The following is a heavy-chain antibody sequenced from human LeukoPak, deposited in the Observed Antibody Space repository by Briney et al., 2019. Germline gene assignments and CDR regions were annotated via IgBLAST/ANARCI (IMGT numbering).Heavy chain of an antibody. J-gene: IGHJ3*02. CDR1: GGSFSGYY. Sequence: PSETLSLTCAVYGGSFSGYYWSWIRQPPGKGLEWIGEINHSGSTNYNPSLKSRVTISVDTSKNQFSLKLSSVTAADTAVYYCARTWLRFLYAFDIWGQGTMVTVSS. CDR3: ARTWLRFLYAFDI. CDR2: INHSGST. D-gene: IGHD5-12*01. V-gene: IGHV4-34*01.